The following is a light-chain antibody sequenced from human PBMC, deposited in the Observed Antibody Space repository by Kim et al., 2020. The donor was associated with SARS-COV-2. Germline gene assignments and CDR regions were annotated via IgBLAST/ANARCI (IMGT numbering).Light chain of an antibody. CDR3: YSQADNKQV. CDR2: KDS. CDR1: VLPKHE. Sequence: VFPGQAGRITCSGDVLPKHEARWYQQTPGQAPVLVFYKDSGRPSGLPGRFSGSSAGTAVSLTIGGAQVEDEADYYCYSQADNKQVFGGGTQLTVL. V-gene: IGLV3-27*01. J-gene: IGLJ3*02.